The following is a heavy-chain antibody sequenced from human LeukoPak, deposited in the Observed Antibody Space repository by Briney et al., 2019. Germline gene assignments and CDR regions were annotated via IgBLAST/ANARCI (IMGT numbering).Heavy chain of an antibody. CDR1: GGSFGGYY. V-gene: IGHV4-34*01. Sequence: PSETLSLTCAVYGGSFGGYYWSWIRQPPGKGLEWIGEINHSGSTNYNPSLKSRVTISVDTSKNQFSLKLSSVTAADTAVYYCARVGPYCSSTSCFTGDYYYYYYMDVWGKGTTVTVSS. CDR2: INHSGST. D-gene: IGHD2-2*01. J-gene: IGHJ6*03. CDR3: ARVGPYCSSTSCFTGDYYYYYYMDV.